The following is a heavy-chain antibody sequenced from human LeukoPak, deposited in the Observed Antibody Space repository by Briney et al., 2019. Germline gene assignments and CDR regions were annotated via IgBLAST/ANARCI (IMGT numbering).Heavy chain of an antibody. V-gene: IGHV4-59*08. D-gene: IGHD3-10*01. CDR1: GGSINGYY. Sequence: SETLSLTCTVSGGSINGYYWSWIRQSPGKGLESLGYIYYTGSTNYNPSLKSRVTMSVDTSRNQFFLRLSSATAADTAVYYCARHRRDYYGSGRMYYFDYWGQGTLVTVSS. CDR2: IYYTGST. J-gene: IGHJ4*02. CDR3: ARHRRDYYGSGRMYYFDY.